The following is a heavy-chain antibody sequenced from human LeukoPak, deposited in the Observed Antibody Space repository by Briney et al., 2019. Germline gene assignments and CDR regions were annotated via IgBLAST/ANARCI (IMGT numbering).Heavy chain of an antibody. D-gene: IGHD6-13*01. V-gene: IGHV3-23*01. J-gene: IGHJ4*02. Sequence: GGSLRLSCAVSGFTFRSYAMTWVRQAPGKGLEWVSAIGPTGRSTYYADSVKGRFTISRDNSKNTLYLQMNSLRADDTAVYYCAKGGQQQVVRGDYFDFWGQGTPVTVSS. CDR2: IGPTGRST. CDR1: GFTFRSYA. CDR3: AKGGQQQVVRGDYFDF.